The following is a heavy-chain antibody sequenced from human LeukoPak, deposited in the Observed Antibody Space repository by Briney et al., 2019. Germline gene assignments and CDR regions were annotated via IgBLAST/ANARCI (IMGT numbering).Heavy chain of an antibody. D-gene: IGHD3-3*01. V-gene: IGHV4-61*03. CDR3: AREGSGAEGYFDY. CDR1: GDSISSSSYY. Sequence: SETLSLTCTVSGDSISSSSYYWGWIRQPPGKGLEWIAYIYHSGRTNCNPSLKSRVTVSVDTSKNHLSLKLTSVIAADTAVYYCAREGSGAEGYFDYWGQGTLVTVSS. CDR2: IYHSGRT. J-gene: IGHJ4*02.